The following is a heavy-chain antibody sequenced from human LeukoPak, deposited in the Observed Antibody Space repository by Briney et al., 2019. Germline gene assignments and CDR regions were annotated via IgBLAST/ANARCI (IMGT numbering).Heavy chain of an antibody. J-gene: IGHJ4*02. CDR3: ARCTTSAAQGYGSGGYYNDY. CDR2: IYPGDSDT. V-gene: IGHV5-51*01. D-gene: IGHD3-10*01. CDR1: GYSFTSYW. Sequence: RGESLKISCKGSGYSFTSYWIGWVRQMPGKGLEWMGIIYPGDSDTRYSPSFQGQVTISADKSISTAYLQWSSLKASDTAMYYCARCTTSAAQGYGSGGYYNDYWGQGTLVTVSS.